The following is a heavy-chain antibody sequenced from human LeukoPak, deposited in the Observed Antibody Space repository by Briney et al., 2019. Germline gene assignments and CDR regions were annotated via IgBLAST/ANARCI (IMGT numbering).Heavy chain of an antibody. J-gene: IGHJ4*02. CDR1: GFTFSSYS. V-gene: IGHV3-21*01. CDR3: ARSDTYSSSWPFDY. Sequence: GGSLRLSCAASGFTFSSYSMNWVRQAPGKGLEWVSSISGSSSYIYYADSVKGRFTISRDNAKNSLYLQMNSLRAEDTAVYYCARSDTYSSSWPFDYWGQGTLVTVSS. CDR2: ISGSSSYI. D-gene: IGHD6-13*01.